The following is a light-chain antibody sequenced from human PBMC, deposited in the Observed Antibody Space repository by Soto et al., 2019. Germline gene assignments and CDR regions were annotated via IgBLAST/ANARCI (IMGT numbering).Light chain of an antibody. Sequence: DIEMTHSPSSLSASVGDRVTITCRTSQSVASYLNWYQHQTWKAPRLLIYEESSLQSGVPSRFRGSGAGKDFTLTITILEPGDFATYYSTQSPSTQHTFGGGPKVDIX. CDR1: QSVASY. CDR3: TQSPSTQHT. V-gene: IGKV1-39*01. CDR2: EES. J-gene: IGKJ4*01.